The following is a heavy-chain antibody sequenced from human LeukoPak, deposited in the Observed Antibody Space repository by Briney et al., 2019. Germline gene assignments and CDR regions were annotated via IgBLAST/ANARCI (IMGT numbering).Heavy chain of an antibody. V-gene: IGHV4-39*01. CDR2: IYYSGST. J-gene: IGHJ6*03. Sequence: SETLSLTCTVSGGSISSYYWGWIRQPPGKGLEWIGSIYYSGSTYYNPSLKSRVTISVDTSKNQFSLELSSVTAADTAVYYCARQVGGATDAASVGTEYYYMDVWGKGTTVTVSS. CDR3: ARQVGGATDAASVGTEYYYMDV. CDR1: GGSISSYY. D-gene: IGHD5-24*01.